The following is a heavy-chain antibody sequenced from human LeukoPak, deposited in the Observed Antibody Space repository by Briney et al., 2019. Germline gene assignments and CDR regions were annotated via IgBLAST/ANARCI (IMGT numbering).Heavy chain of an antibody. V-gene: IGHV1-2*02. J-gene: IGHJ4*02. CDR1: GYIFSGYY. CDR3: ARDVRLAVAAPDY. D-gene: IGHD6-19*01. CDR2: INPNTGGT. Sequence: ASVKVSCKASGYIFSGYYLHWVRQAPGQGLEWMGWINPNTGGTNYAQKFQGRVTMTGDTSISTDYMELSSLRSDDTAVYYCARDVRLAVAAPDYWGQGTLVTVSS.